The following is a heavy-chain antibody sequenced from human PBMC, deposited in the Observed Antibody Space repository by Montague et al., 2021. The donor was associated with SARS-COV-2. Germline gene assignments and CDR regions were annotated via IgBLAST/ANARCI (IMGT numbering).Heavy chain of an antibody. V-gene: IGHV3-30-3*01. J-gene: IGHJ5*02. CDR2: ISYDGSNK. CDR3: ARDRRYYGSSVYPGVAYNWFDP. CDR1: GFTFSSYA. D-gene: IGHD3-22*01. Sequence: SLRLSCAASGFTFSSYAMHWVRQAPGKGLEWVAVISYDGSNKYYADSVKGRFTISRDNSKNTLYLRMNSLRAEDTAVYYCARDRRYYGSSVYPGVAYNWFDPWGQGTLVTVSS.